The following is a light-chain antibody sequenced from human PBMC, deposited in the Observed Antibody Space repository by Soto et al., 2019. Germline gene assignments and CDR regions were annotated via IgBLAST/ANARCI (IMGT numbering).Light chain of an antibody. CDR1: QTVRNNY. V-gene: IGKV3-20*01. CDR3: QQFDDSVT. Sequence: EFVLTQSPGTLSLSPGERATLSCRASQTVRNNYLAWYQQKPGQAPRLLIYDASSRATGIPDRFSGGGSGTDFTLTIIRLEPEDSAVYYCQQFDDSVTFGQGTRLEIK. J-gene: IGKJ5*01. CDR2: DAS.